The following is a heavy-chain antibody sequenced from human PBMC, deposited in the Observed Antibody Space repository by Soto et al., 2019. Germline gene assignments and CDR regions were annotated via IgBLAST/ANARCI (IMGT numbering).Heavy chain of an antibody. D-gene: IGHD3-10*01. Sequence: SLRLSCAASGFTFDDYAMHWVRQAPGKGLEWVSGISWNSGSIGYADSVKGRFTISRDNAKNSLYLQMNSLRAEDTALYYCAKDMYGSGSYNSPFDYWGQGTLVTVSS. V-gene: IGHV3-9*01. J-gene: IGHJ4*02. CDR1: GFTFDDYA. CDR2: ISWNSGSI. CDR3: AKDMYGSGSYNSPFDY.